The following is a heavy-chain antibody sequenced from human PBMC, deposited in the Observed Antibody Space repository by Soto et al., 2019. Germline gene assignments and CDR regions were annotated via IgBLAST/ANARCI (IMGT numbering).Heavy chain of an antibody. J-gene: IGHJ3*02. Sequence: ASVKVSCKASGYTFTSYDINWVRQATGQGLEWMGWMSPNSGNTGYAQKFQGRVTMTRNTSISTAYMELSSLRSEDTAVYYCARDFVVAATRLDAIDIWGQGTMVTVSS. CDR2: MSPNSGNT. V-gene: IGHV1-8*01. D-gene: IGHD2-15*01. CDR1: GYTFTSYD. CDR3: ARDFVVAATRLDAIDI.